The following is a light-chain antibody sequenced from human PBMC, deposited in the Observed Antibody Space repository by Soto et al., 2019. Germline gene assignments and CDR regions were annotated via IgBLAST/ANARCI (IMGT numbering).Light chain of an antibody. J-gene: IGKJ2*01. V-gene: IGKV1-33*01. CDR1: QDINNY. Sequence: IQMTQSPSSLSASVGDRVTITCQARQDINNYLVWYQQKPGKAPKLLIYDSSKLETGVPSRFSGGASGTDFTFTISGPQPEDVATYYCQQYDILPPTFGQGTKLEI. CDR2: DSS. CDR3: QQYDILPPT.